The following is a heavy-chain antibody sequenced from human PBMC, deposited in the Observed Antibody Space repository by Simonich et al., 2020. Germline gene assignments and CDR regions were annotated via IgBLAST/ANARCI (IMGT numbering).Heavy chain of an antibody. D-gene: IGHD6-13*01. CDR3: ARGIGSSWYCDY. CDR2: MNPNSGNT. J-gene: IGHJ4*02. Sequence: QVQLVQSGAEVKKPGASVKVSCKASGYTFTSYDINWVRQATGQGLEWMGWMNPNSGNTGYAQKCQGRGTITRNTSISTAYMELSSLRSEDTAVYYCARGIGSSWYCDYWGQGTLVTVSS. V-gene: IGHV1-8*03. CDR1: GYTFTSYD.